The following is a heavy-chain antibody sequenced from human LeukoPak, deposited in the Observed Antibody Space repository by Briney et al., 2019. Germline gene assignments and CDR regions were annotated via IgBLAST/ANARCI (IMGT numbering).Heavy chain of an antibody. D-gene: IGHD1-26*01. Sequence: GSLRLSCAASGFTFSSYAMSWVRQAPGKGLEWIGSIYYSGSTYYNPSLKSRVTISVDTSKNQFSLKLSSVTAADTAVYYCARHPYSGSYYRTLYYFDYWGQGTLVTVSS. J-gene: IGHJ4*02. CDR2: IYYSGST. V-gene: IGHV4-39*01. CDR3: ARHPYSGSYYRTLYYFDY. CDR1: GFTFSSYA.